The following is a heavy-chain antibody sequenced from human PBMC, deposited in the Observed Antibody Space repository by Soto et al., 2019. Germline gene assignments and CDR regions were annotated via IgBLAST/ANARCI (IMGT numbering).Heavy chain of an antibody. CDR2: VFYRGST. D-gene: IGHD6-19*01. V-gene: IGHV4-59*12. CDR1: GGSINTYY. Sequence: QVQLQESGPGLVKPSETLSLTCTVSGGSINTYYWSWIRQAPGKGLEWIGYVFYRGSTNYNPSLKSRVTMSKEASKPQLSPSLASVTAADTAIYYCSRDPAKLMSGWNASDFELWGQGTLVIGSS. CDR3: SRDPAKLMSGWNASDFEL. J-gene: IGHJ4*02.